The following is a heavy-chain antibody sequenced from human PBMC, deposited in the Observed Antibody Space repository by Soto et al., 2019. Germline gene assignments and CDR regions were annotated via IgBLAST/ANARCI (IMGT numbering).Heavy chain of an antibody. CDR2: TYYSGST. CDR1: GGSISSGGYY. J-gene: IGHJ5*02. Sequence: SETLSLTCTVSGGSISSGGYYWIWIRQHPGKGLEWIGYTYYSGSTYYNPSLKSRVTISVDTSKNHFSLKLSSVTAADTAVYYCARGRTWFDPWGQGTLVTVSS. CDR3: ARGRTWFDP. V-gene: IGHV4-31*03.